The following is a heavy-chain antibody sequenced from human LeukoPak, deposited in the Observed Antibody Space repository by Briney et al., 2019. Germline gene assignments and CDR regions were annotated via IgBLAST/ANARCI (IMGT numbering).Heavy chain of an antibody. D-gene: IGHD3-22*01. V-gene: IGHV1-46*04. Sequence: GASVKVSCKASGYTFTSYAMHWVRQAPGQGLEWMGIINPSGRITSYAQKLQGRVTMTRDTSTSTVYMELSSLRSEDTAVYYCARYPDSIGYPNYYYYYGMDVWGQGTTVTVSS. J-gene: IGHJ6*02. CDR2: INPSGRIT. CDR1: GYTFTSYA. CDR3: ARYPDSIGYPNYYYYYGMDV.